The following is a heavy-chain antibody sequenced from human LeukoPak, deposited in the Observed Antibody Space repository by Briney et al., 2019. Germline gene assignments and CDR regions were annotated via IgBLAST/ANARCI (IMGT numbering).Heavy chain of an antibody. CDR3: AREAKDSGPDY. Sequence: GASVKVSCKASGYTFTSYDINWVRQATGQGLEWMGWMNPNSGNTGYAQKFQGRVTITRNTSISTAYMELSSLRSEDTAVYDCAREAKDSGPDYGGQGPLVTVSS. CDR2: MNPNSGNT. CDR1: GYTFTSYD. V-gene: IGHV1-8*03. J-gene: IGHJ4*02. D-gene: IGHD1-26*01.